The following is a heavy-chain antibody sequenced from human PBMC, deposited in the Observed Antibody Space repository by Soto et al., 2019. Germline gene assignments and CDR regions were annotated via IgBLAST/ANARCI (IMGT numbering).Heavy chain of an antibody. CDR1: GGSISSSSYY. V-gene: IGHV4-39*01. Sequence: LSLTCTVSGGSISSSSYYWGWIRQPPGKGLEWIGSIYYSGSTYYNPSLKSRVTISVDTSKNQFSLKLSSVTAADTAVYYCVPSNWFDPWGQGALVTVSS. CDR3: VPSNWFDP. J-gene: IGHJ5*02. CDR2: IYYSGST.